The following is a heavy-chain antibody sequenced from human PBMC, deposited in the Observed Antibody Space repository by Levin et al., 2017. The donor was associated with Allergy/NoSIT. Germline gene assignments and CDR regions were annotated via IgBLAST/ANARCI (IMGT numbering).Heavy chain of an antibody. Sequence: ETLSLTCTVSGGSISNYYWSWIRQPPGKGLEWIGYIYSSGSTNYNPSLKSRVTISVDTSKSQFSLKLTSVTAADTAVYYCARMGDTAMVDPFDYWGQGTLVTVSS. V-gene: IGHV4-59*01. CDR2: IYSSGST. J-gene: IGHJ4*02. CDR3: ARMGDTAMVDPFDY. D-gene: IGHD5-18*01. CDR1: GGSISNYY.